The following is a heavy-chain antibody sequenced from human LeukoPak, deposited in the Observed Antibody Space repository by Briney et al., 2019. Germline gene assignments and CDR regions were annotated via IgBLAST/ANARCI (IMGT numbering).Heavy chain of an antibody. CDR3: ARSPGSYSPLYFDY. CDR2: IYYSGST. D-gene: IGHD1-26*01. J-gene: IGHJ4*02. CDR1: GGSISSYY. V-gene: IGHV4-59*01. Sequence: PSETVSLTCTVSGGSISSYYWSWIRQPPGKGLEWIGYIYYSGSTNYNPSLKSRATISVDTSKNQFSLKLSSVAAADTAVYYCARSPGSYSPLYFDYWGQGTLVTVSS.